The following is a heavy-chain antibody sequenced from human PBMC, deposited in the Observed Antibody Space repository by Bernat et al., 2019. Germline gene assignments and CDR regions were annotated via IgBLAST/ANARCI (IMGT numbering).Heavy chain of an antibody. CDR2: MKQDGSEK. V-gene: IGHV3-7*01. CDR3: ARDHYYRDSSGSSIVGGFDM. D-gene: IGHD3-22*01. Sequence: EVQLVESGGGLVQPGGSLRLSCGASGFSFSFDWMSWVRQAPGKGLEWVANMKQDGSEKYYVDSVKGRFIISRDNAKNSLYLQMNSLRADDTAVYYCARDHYYRDSSGSSIVGGFDMWGQGTMVTVSS. J-gene: IGHJ3*02. CDR1: GFSFSFDW.